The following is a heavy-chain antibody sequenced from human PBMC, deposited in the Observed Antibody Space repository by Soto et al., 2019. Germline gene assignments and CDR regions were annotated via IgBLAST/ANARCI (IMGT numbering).Heavy chain of an antibody. CDR1: GFTCSSYY. Sequence: GGSLSLSCSASGFTCSSYYMHWVRQGTGKGLEWVSAIGTTGDTYYAGSVKGRFTISRENAKNSLYLQMNSLRAGDTAIYFCARAIGPTLFDYWGQGTLVNVSS. CDR3: ARAIGPTLFDY. V-gene: IGHV3-13*04. CDR2: IGTTGDT. D-gene: IGHD3-22*01. J-gene: IGHJ4*02.